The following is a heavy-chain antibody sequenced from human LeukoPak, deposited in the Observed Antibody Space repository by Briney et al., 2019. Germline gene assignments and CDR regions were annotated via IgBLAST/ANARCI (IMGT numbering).Heavy chain of an antibody. V-gene: IGHV3-66*02. J-gene: IGHJ3*01. D-gene: IGHD3-3*01. CDR3: ARDQPLEH. CDR2: IYSGGDT. CDR1: GFTVSTNY. Sequence: GGPLRLSCAPSGFTVSTNYMSGVRQAPGRGLEWVSVIYSGGDTYYADSVKGRFIISRDNSKNTLYLRMNSLRTEDTAVYYCARDQPLEHWGQGTMVTVSS.